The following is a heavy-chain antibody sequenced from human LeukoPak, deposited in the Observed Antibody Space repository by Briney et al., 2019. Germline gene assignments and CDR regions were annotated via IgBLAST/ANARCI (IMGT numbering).Heavy chain of an antibody. J-gene: IGHJ4*02. V-gene: IGHV3-48*04. Sequence: GGSLRLSCAASEFTFSSYSMNWVRQAPGKGLEWVSYITNSGNSKSYADPVKGRFTISRDNAKNSLYLQMNSLRAEDTAVYYCARDVGATLDYWGQGTLVTVSS. CDR3: ARDVGATLDY. D-gene: IGHD1-26*01. CDR2: ITNSGNSK. CDR1: EFTFSSYS.